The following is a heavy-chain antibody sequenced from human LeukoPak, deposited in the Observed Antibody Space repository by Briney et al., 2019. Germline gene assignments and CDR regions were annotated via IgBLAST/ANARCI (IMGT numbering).Heavy chain of an antibody. D-gene: IGHD3-10*01. V-gene: IGHV1-8*03. Sequence: GASVKVSCKASGYTFTSYDINWVRQATGQGLEWMGWMNPNSGNTGYAQKFQGRVTITRNTSISTAYVELSSLRSEDTAVYYCARDRIWFGELWGAFDIWGQGTMVTVSS. CDR1: GYTFTSYD. CDR3: ARDRIWFGELWGAFDI. CDR2: MNPNSGNT. J-gene: IGHJ3*02.